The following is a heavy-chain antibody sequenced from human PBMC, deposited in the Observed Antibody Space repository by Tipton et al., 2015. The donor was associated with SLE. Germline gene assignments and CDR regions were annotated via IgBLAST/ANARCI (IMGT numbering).Heavy chain of an antibody. J-gene: IGHJ6*02. Sequence: QSGAEVKKPGASVKVSCKASGYSFTSYDINWVRQATGQGLERMGWMNPNSANTGYAQKFQGRVTMTRNTSVSTAYMELSSLRSEDRDVYYCERWLDSSGTGDGWRQG. CDR1: GYSFTSYD. CDR2: MNPNSANT. CDR3: ERWLDSSGTGDG. D-gene: IGHD3-22*01. V-gene: IGHV1-8*02.